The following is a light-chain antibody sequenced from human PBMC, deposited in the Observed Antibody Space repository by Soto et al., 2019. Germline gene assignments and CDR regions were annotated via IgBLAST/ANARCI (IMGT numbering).Light chain of an antibody. CDR2: GNN. Sequence: QYVLTQPPSVSGAPGQTVTIPCTGRSSNIGARFDVHWYQQFPGTAPKVLIYGNNIRPSGVPDRFSGSKSGTSASLTITGLQAEDEADYYCQSYDSSLSSYVFGIGTKLTIL. J-gene: IGLJ1*01. V-gene: IGLV1-40*01. CDR3: QSYDSSLSSYV. CDR1: SSNIGARFD.